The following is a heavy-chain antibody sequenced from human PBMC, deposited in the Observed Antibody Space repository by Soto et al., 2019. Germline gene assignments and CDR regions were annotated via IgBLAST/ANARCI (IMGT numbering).Heavy chain of an antibody. Sequence: QVQLVESGGGVVQPGRSLRLSCAASGFTFSSYGMHWVRQAPGKGLEWVAVIWYDGSNKYYADSVKGRFTISRDNSKNTLYLQMNSLRAEDTAVYYCARRIATRPYGMDVWGQGTTVTVSS. CDR2: IWYDGSNK. CDR1: GFTFSSYG. V-gene: IGHV3-33*01. CDR3: ARRIATRPYGMDV. D-gene: IGHD1-1*01. J-gene: IGHJ6*02.